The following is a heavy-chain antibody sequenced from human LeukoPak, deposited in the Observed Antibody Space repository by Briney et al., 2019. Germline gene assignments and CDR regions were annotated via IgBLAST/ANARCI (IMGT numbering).Heavy chain of an antibody. J-gene: IGHJ1*01. CDR3: ARGGWYLESFQH. CDR1: GGSISSYY. D-gene: IGHD6-19*01. V-gene: IGHV4-59*01. Sequence: SETLSLTCTVSGGSISSYYWNWIRQPPGKGLEWIGYIYYSGSTNYNPSLKSRVTISVDTSKNQFSLKLSSVTAADTAVYYCARGGWYLESFQHSGQGALVTVSS. CDR2: IYYSGST.